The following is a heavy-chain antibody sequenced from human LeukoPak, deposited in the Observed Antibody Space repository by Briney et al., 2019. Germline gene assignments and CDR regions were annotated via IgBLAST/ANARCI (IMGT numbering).Heavy chain of an antibody. CDR2: ILYDGSRT. CDR3: VKDWTWAFDY. D-gene: IGHD3/OR15-3a*01. V-gene: IGHV3-30*02. J-gene: IGHJ4*02. CDR1: GFSFSRHW. Sequence: SGGSLRLSCAASGFSFSRHWMNWVRQAPGKGLEWVAYILYDGSRTYYADSVQGRFSISRDNSKNTVDLQISSLRGEDTAVYYCVKDWTWAFDYWGQGTLVTVSS.